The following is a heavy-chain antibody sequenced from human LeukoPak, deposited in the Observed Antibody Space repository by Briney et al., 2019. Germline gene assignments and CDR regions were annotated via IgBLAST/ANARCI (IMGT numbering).Heavy chain of an antibody. Sequence: HGESLKISCKGSGYSFTNCWIGWVRQMPGKGLEWMGIIYPADSETRYSPSFQGQVTISVDKSISTAYLQWSSLKASDTAIYYCARDMPLWGDSAMDVWGQGTTVTVSS. J-gene: IGHJ6*02. CDR1: GYSFTNCW. CDR2: IYPADSET. V-gene: IGHV5-51*01. D-gene: IGHD2-2*01. CDR3: ARDMPLWGDSAMDV.